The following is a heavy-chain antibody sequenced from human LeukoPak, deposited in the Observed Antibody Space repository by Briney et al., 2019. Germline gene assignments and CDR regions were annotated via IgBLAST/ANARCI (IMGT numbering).Heavy chain of an antibody. D-gene: IGHD5-18*01. V-gene: IGHV1-69*01. CDR3: ARDLTAMVKFAGFDP. CDR1: GGTFISYA. J-gene: IGHJ5*02. CDR2: IIPIFGTA. Sequence: ASVKVSCKASGGTFISYAISWVRPAPGQGLEWMGGIIPIFGTANYAQKFQGRVTITADESTSTAYMEVSSLRSEDTAVYYCARDLTAMVKFAGFDPWGRGTLVTVSS.